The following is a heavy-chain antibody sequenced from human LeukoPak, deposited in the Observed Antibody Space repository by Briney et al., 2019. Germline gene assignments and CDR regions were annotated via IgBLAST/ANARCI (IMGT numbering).Heavy chain of an antibody. CDR3: ARAANKVDPKTTLSRVHYFDY. Sequence: GGSLRLSCAASGFTFSSYSMNWVRQAPGKGLEWVSSISSSSSYIYYADSVKGRFTISRDNAKNSLYLQMNSLRAEDTAVYYCARAANKVDPKTTLSRVHYFDYWGQGTLVTVSS. D-gene: IGHD1-1*01. CDR1: GFTFSSYS. V-gene: IGHV3-21*01. CDR2: ISSSSSYI. J-gene: IGHJ4*02.